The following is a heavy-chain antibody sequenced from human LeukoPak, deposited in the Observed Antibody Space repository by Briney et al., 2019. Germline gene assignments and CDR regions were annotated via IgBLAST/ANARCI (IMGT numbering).Heavy chain of an antibody. CDR1: GGSISSGGYY. CDR2: IYYSGST. J-gene: IGHJ4*02. CDR3: ARSPLVAAANDY. V-gene: IGHV4-31*11. Sequence: SETLSLTCAVPGGSISSGGYYWSWIRQHPGKGLEWIGYIYYSGSTYYNPSLKSRVTISVDTSKNQFSLKLSSVTAADTAVYYCARSPLVAAANDYWGQGTLVTVSS. D-gene: IGHD6-13*01.